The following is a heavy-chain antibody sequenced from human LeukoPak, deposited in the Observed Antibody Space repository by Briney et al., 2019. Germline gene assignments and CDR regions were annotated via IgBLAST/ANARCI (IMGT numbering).Heavy chain of an antibody. CDR1: GFTFSDYY. CDR2: ISSSGSTI. J-gene: IGHJ3*02. Sequence: PGGSLRLSCAASGFTFSDYYMSWIRQAPGKGLEWVSYISSSGSTIYYADSVKGRFTISRDNAKNSLYLQMNSLRAEDTAVYYCATVSGLYGDYDAFDIWGQGTMVTVSS. CDR3: ATVSGLYGDYDAFDI. V-gene: IGHV3-11*01. D-gene: IGHD4-17*01.